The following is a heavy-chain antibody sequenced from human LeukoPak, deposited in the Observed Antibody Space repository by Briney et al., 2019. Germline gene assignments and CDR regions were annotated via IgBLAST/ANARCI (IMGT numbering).Heavy chain of an antibody. CDR1: GDSVSSNSAA. D-gene: IGHD5-18*01. Sequence: SQTLSLTCAISGDSVSSNSAAWNWIRQSPSRGLEWLGRTYYRSKWYNDYAISVKSRITINPDTSKNQFSPQLNSVTPEDTAVYYCAREGSSVRGIQPWLQTVSGAYYYYYHMDVWGKGTTVTVSS. V-gene: IGHV6-1*01. CDR3: AREGSSVRGIQPWLQTVSGAYYYYYHMDV. J-gene: IGHJ6*03. CDR2: TYYRSKWYN.